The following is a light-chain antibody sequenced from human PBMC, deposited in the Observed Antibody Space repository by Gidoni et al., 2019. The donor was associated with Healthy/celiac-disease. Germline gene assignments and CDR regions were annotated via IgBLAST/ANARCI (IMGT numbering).Light chain of an antibody. Sequence: EIVLTQAPATLSLSPGERATLSSRASQSVSSYLAWYQQKPGQAPRLLIYDASNRATGIPARFSGSGSGTDFTLTISSLEPEDFAVYYCQQRSNWPTFGQGTKVEIK. CDR3: QQRSNWPT. V-gene: IGKV3-11*01. J-gene: IGKJ1*01. CDR1: QSVSSY. CDR2: DAS.